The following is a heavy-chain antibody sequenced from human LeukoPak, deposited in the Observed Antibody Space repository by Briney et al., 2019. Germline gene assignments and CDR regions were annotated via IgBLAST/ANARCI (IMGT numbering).Heavy chain of an antibody. CDR2: ISYSGST. CDR3: AREFAWEPLFN. CDR1: GGSINSGDYY. Sequence: SETLSLTCTVSGGSINSGDYYWSWIRQPPGKGLEWIGYISYSGSTYYNPSLKSRVTMSVDTSKNQFSLKLSSVTAADTAVYYCAREFAWEPLFNWGQGTLVTVSS. D-gene: IGHD1-26*01. V-gene: IGHV4-30-4*01. J-gene: IGHJ4*02.